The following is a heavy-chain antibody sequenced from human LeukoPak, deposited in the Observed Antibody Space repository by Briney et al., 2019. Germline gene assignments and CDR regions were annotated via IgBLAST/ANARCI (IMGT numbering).Heavy chain of an antibody. CDR3: AKYAIFGVVITPLDY. D-gene: IGHD3-3*01. Sequence: GGSLRLSCAASGFTFSSYWMHWVRQAPGKGLVWVSRINSDGSSTSYADSVKGRLTISRDNAKNTLYLQMNSLRAEDTAVYYCAKYAIFGVVITPLDYWGQGTLVTVSS. CDR1: GFTFSSYW. V-gene: IGHV3-74*01. CDR2: INSDGSST. J-gene: IGHJ4*02.